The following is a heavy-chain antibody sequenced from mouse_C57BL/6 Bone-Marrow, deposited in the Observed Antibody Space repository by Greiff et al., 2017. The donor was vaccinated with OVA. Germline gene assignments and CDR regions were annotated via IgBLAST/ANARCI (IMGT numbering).Heavy chain of an antibody. D-gene: IGHD1-1*01. CDR1: GYTFTSYW. V-gene: IGHV1-55*01. Sequence: QVQLQQPGAELVKPGASVKMSCKASGYTFTSYWITWVKQRPGQGLEWIGDIYPGSGSTNYNEKFKSKATLTVDTSSSTAYMQLSSLTSEDSAVYYCARWKNYYGSRDWFAYWGQGTLVTVSA. J-gene: IGHJ3*01. CDR3: ARWKNYYGSRDWFAY. CDR2: IYPGSGST.